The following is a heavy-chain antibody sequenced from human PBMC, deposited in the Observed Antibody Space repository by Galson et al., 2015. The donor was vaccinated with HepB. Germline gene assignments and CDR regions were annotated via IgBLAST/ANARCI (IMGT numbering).Heavy chain of an antibody. D-gene: IGHD6-6*01. Sequence: TLSLTCTVSGGSISSGGYYWSWIRQHPGKGLEWIGYIYYSGSTYYNPSLKSRVTISVDTSKNQFSLKLSSVTAADTAVYYCARGHSSSSAFDYWGQGTLVTVSS. CDR3: ARGHSSSSAFDY. J-gene: IGHJ4*02. V-gene: IGHV4-31*03. CDR1: GGSISSGGYY. CDR2: IYYSGST.